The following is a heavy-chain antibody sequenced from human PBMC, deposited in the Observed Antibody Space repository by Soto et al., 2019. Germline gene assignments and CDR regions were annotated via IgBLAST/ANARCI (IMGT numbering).Heavy chain of an antibody. D-gene: IGHD6-13*01. CDR1: GFTFSGSA. CDR2: IRSKANSYAT. V-gene: IGHV3-73*02. J-gene: IGHJ5*02. CDR3: TRSSWYSSSWYSQKGTENWFDP. Sequence: EVQLVESGGGLVQPGGSLKLSCAASGFTFSGSAMHWVRQASGKGLEWVGRIRSKANSYATAYAASVKGRFTISRDDSKNTAYLQMNSLKTEDTAVYYCTRSSWYSSSWYSQKGTENWFDPWGQGTLVTVSS.